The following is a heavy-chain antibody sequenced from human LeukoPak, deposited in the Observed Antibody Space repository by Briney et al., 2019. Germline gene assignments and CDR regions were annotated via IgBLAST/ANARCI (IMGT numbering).Heavy chain of an antibody. Sequence: PGGSLRLSCAASEFPFSSYAMSWVRQAPGKGLEWVSAISAGGGSTYYADSVKGRFTISRDNSKNTLYLQMNSLGAEDTAVYYCAKGGILVAGRLYFQHWGQGTLVTVSS. CDR2: ISAGGGST. J-gene: IGHJ1*01. CDR3: AKGGILVAGRLYFQH. V-gene: IGHV3-23*01. D-gene: IGHD6-13*01. CDR1: EFPFSSYA.